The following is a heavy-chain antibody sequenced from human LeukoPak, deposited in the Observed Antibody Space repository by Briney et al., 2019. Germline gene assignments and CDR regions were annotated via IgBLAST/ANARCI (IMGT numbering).Heavy chain of an antibody. Sequence: SQTLSLTCTVSGGSISSGGYYWSWIRQHPGKGLEWIGHIYYSGGTYYNPSLKSRVTISVDTSKNQFSLKLSSVTAADTAVYYCARDSADIAAAGIGYWGQGTLVTVSS. V-gene: IGHV4-31*03. CDR1: GGSISSGGYY. J-gene: IGHJ4*02. D-gene: IGHD6-13*01. CDR2: IYYSGGT. CDR3: ARDSADIAAAGIGY.